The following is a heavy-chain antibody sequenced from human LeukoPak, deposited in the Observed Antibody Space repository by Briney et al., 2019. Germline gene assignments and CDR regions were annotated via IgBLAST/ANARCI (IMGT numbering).Heavy chain of an antibody. J-gene: IGHJ3*02. D-gene: IGHD3-22*01. Sequence: GGSLRLSCAASGFTFDDYAMHWVRQAPGKGLEWVSGISWNSGSIGYADSVKGRFTISRDNAKNSLYLQMNSLRAEDTALYYCARELDSTPYAFDIWGQGTMVTVSS. V-gene: IGHV3-9*01. CDR3: ARELDSTPYAFDI. CDR1: GFTFDDYA. CDR2: ISWNSGSI.